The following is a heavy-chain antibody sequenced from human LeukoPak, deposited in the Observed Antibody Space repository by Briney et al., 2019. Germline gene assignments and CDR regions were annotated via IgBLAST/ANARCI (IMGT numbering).Heavy chain of an antibody. V-gene: IGHV3-74*01. D-gene: IGHD6-19*01. CDR2: INSDGSST. CDR1: GFTFSSYW. J-gene: IGHJ4*02. CDR3: ARGGSSGWYGGESYYFDY. Sequence: PGPSLRLSCAASGFTFSSYWMHWVRQAPGKGLVWVSRINSDGSSTSYADSVKGRFTISRDNAKNTLYLQMNSLRAEDTAVYYCARGGSSGWYGGESYYFDYWGQGTLVTVSS.